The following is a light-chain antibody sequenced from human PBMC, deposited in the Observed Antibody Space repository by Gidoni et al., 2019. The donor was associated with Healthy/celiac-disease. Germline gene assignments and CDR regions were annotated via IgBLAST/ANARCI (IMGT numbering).Light chain of an antibody. CDR2: WAS. V-gene: IGKV4-1*01. CDR3: QQYYSTPYT. CDR1: QSVLYSSNHQNY. Sequence: DIVMTQSPDSLAVSLGERATINCKSSQSVLYSSNHQNYLAWYQQKPGQPPKLLIYWASTRESGVPDRFSGSGSGTDFTRTISSLQAEDVAVYYCQQYYSTPYTFGQGTKLEIK. J-gene: IGKJ2*01.